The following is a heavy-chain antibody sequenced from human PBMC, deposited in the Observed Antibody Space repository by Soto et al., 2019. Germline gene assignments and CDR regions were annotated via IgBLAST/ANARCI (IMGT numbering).Heavy chain of an antibody. Sequence: QVHLVQSGAEVRRPGASVKVACKASGYTFSDHYIHWVRQAPGQGLEWMGWINPRDGDTNYAEKFQDWVTLSSDSSINTVYMELRRLRSDDTAVYYCLRGAGSLDFWGQGTLVTVSS. CDR3: LRGAGSLDF. CDR1: GYTFSDHY. CDR2: INPRDGDT. J-gene: IGHJ4*02. D-gene: IGHD6-25*01. V-gene: IGHV1-2*04.